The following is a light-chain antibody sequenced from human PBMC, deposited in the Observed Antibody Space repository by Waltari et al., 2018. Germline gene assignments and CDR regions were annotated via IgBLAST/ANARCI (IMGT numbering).Light chain of an antibody. V-gene: IGKV1-39*01. J-gene: IGKJ4*01. CDR1: QNINYY. CDR3: QQSYSLPRT. CDR2: GAS. Sequence: DIEMTQSPSSRSASLGDRVTITCRASQNINYYLNWYQQKPGKAPKLLIFGASSLQSAVPSRFSGSGSGTDFTLTISSLQPEDSATYYCQQSYSLPRTFGGGTKVEIK.